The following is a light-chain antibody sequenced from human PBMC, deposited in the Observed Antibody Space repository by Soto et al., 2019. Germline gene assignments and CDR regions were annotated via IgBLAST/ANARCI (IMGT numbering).Light chain of an antibody. V-gene: IGLV2-14*03. CDR3: KLYTSRRTYV. CDR2: DVS. Sequence: QSALTQPASVSGSPGQSITISCTGTSADVGAYNSVSWYQHHPGKAPKLIIYDVSSRSSGVSSRFSGSKSDNTASLTISGLQADDEADYYCKLYTSRRTYVFGTGTKLTVL. J-gene: IGLJ1*01. CDR1: SADVGAYNS.